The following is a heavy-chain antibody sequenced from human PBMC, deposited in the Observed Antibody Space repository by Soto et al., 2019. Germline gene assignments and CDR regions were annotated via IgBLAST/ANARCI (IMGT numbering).Heavy chain of an antibody. CDR1: GYTFTSYY. Sequence: ASVQVSCKASGYTFTSYYFKRVRQDTGQGIEWMGWMNPNSSNTGYAQKFQGRVTMTRNTSISTAYMELSSLRSEDTAVYYCARXPYSSSWYRRDYYGMDVWGQGTTVTVSS. CDR3: ARXPYSSSWYRRDYYGMDV. J-gene: IGHJ6*02. D-gene: IGHD6-13*01. V-gene: IGHV1-8*01. CDR2: MNPNSSNT.